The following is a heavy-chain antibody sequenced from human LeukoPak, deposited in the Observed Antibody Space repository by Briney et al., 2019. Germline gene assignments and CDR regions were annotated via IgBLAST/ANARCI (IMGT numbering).Heavy chain of an antibody. Sequence: PGGSLRLSCVASGFTFSGYAMSWVRQAPAKGLEWVSRTSGSGGSTYYADSVKGRFTISRDNSKNTVYLQMNSLRAEDTAVYYCATALLRASTYMDVWGKGTTVTVSS. D-gene: IGHD1-1*01. J-gene: IGHJ6*03. CDR1: GFTFSGYA. V-gene: IGHV3-23*01. CDR3: ATALLRASTYMDV. CDR2: TSGSGGST.